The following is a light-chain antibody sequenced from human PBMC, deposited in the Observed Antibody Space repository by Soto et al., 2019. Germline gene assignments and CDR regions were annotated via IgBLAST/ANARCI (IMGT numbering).Light chain of an antibody. CDR1: QSVSSTY. J-gene: IGKJ4*02. CDR3: HRYGKSPVK. CDR2: GSS. Sequence: EIVLTQSPGTLSLSPGERATLSCRASQSVSSTYLAWYQKRPGQAPRLLIYGSSNRATGTPARFSVSGSGTDLTLTISRLEHDSFALCCCHRYGKSPVKFGRGTKV. V-gene: IGKV3-20*01.